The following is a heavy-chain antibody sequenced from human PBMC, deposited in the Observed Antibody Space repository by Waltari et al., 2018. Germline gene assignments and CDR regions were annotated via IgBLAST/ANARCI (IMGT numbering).Heavy chain of an antibody. CDR3: ARGAAMVRGFDY. J-gene: IGHJ4*02. V-gene: IGHV3-48*03. Sequence: EVQLVESGGGLVQPGGSLRLSCAASGFTFSSYEMNWVRQAPGKGLEWVSYISSSGSTIYYADSVKGRFTISRDNAKNSLYLQMNSLRAEDTAGYYCARGAAMVRGFDYWGQGTLVTVSS. CDR2: ISSSGSTI. D-gene: IGHD5-18*01. CDR1: GFTFSSYE.